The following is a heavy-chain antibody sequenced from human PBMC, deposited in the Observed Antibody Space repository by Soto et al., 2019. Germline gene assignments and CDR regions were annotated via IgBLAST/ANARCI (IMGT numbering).Heavy chain of an antibody. V-gene: IGHV3-30-3*01. D-gene: IGHD7-27*01. CDR1: GFSFSISP. Sequence: QVQLVESGGGVVQPGRSLRLSCAASGFSFSISPMHWVRQAPGKGPEWVALISYDGTNKFYADSVKGRFTISRDNSKSTLYLQVDSLRPEDAAVYYCARDPRTSGGQHWAFNYFDSWGQRTLFTVSS. J-gene: IGHJ4*02. CDR2: ISYDGTNK. CDR3: ARDPRTSGGQHWAFNYFDS.